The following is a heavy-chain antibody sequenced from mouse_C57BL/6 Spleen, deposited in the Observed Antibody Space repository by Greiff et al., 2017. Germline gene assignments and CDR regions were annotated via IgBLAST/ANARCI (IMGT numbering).Heavy chain of an antibody. Sequence: EVQLVESGPELVKPGASVKMSCKASGYTFTDYNMHWVKQSHGKSLEWIGYINPNNGGTSYNQKFKGKATLTVNKSSSTAYMELRSLTSEDSAVYYCARSVIYYDYDGWYFDVWGTGTTVTVSS. D-gene: IGHD2-4*01. CDR1: GYTFTDYN. CDR2: INPNNGGT. CDR3: ARSVIYYDYDGWYFDV. J-gene: IGHJ1*03. V-gene: IGHV1-22*01.